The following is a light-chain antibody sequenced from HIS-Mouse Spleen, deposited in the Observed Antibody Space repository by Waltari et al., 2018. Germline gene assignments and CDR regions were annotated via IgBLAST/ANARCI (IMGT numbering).Light chain of an antibody. J-gene: IGLJ2*01. Sequence: SSELTQDPAVSVALGQTARITCQGDSLRSYYASWYQQKPGQAPVLVIYGKNNWPSGIPDRFSGSSSGNTASLTITGAQAEDEADYYCNSRDSSGNHVVFGGGTKLTVL. CDR2: GKN. CDR3: NSRDSSGNHVV. V-gene: IGLV3-19*01. CDR1: SLRSYY.